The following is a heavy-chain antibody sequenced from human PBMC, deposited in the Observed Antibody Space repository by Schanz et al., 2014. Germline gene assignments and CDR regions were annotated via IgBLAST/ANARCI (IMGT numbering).Heavy chain of an antibody. V-gene: IGHV4-30-2*01. CDR1: GGSISSGGSS. CDR3: ARSPGDFPGWFDS. CDR2: IYHSGST. D-gene: IGHD4-17*01. Sequence: QLQLQESGSGLVKPSQTLSLTCGVSGGSISSGGSSWNWIRLPPGKGLECIGYIYHSGSTYYNPYPNPRVSISVARSKNQFSLILNSVTAADTAVYYCARSPGDFPGWFDSWGQGTLVTVSS. J-gene: IGHJ5*01.